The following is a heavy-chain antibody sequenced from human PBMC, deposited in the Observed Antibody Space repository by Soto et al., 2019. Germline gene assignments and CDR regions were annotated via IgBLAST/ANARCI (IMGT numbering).Heavy chain of an antibody. CDR1: GGSISSYY. Sequence: SETKSLTCTVSGGSISSYYLSWIRQPPGKGLEWIGYIYYSGSTYYNPSLKSRVTISVDTSKNQFSLKLSSVTAADTAVYYCASDILTGSFDYWGQGTLVTVSS. CDR2: IYYSGST. V-gene: IGHV4-59*04. J-gene: IGHJ4*02. CDR3: ASDILTGSFDY. D-gene: IGHD3-9*01.